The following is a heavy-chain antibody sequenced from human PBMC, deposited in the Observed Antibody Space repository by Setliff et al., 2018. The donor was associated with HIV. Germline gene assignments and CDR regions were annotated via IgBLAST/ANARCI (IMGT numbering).Heavy chain of an antibody. D-gene: IGHD2-21*02. CDR2: MNPNSGNT. Sequence: GASVKVSCKASGYTFRSYGINWVRQAPGQGLEWMGWMNPNSGNTGYAQKFQGRVTITRDTSASTAYMELSSLRPEDTAVYYCASPTAIPHWGQGTLVTVSS. J-gene: IGHJ4*02. CDR1: GYTFRSYG. V-gene: IGHV1-8*01. CDR3: ASPTAIPH.